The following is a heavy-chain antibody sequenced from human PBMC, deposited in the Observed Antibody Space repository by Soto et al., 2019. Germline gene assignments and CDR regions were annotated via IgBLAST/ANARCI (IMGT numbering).Heavy chain of an antibody. J-gene: IGHJ4*02. Sequence: EVQLLESGGHLVQPGGSLRLSCSASGFTFSTYTMNWVRQAPGKGLEWVSGIGGGGDTDYAASVKGRFTISRDKSKSMVFLQMNRLRDEDTAVYYCAKDRQPDGIWTFDYWGQGTLVTVSS. CDR3: AKDRQPDGIWTFDY. CDR2: IGGGGDT. CDR1: GFTFSTYT. D-gene: IGHD3-3*01. V-gene: IGHV3-23*01.